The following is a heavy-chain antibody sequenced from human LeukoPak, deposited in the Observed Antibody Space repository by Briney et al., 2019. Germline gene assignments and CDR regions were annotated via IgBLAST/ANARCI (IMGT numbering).Heavy chain of an antibody. V-gene: IGHV3-30*03. D-gene: IGHD2-2*01. Sequence: GGSLRLSCAASGFTFSSYSMNWVRQAPGKGLEWVAVISYDGSNKYYADSVKGRFTISRDNSKNTLYLQMNSLGAEDTAVYYCASLPAAKYDAFDIWGQGTMVTVSS. CDR1: GFTFSSYS. J-gene: IGHJ3*02. CDR3: ASLPAAKYDAFDI. CDR2: ISYDGSNK.